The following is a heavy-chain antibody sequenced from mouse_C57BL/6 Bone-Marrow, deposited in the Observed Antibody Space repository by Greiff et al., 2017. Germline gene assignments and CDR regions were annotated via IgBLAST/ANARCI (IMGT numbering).Heavy chain of an antibody. J-gene: IGHJ3*01. CDR1: GFTFSSYA. V-gene: IGHV5-9-1*02. Sequence: EVKLMESGEGLVKPGGSLKLSCAASGFTFSSYAMSWVRQTPEKRLEWVAYISSGGDYIYYADTVKGRFTISRDNARNTLYLQMSSLKSEDTAMYYCTREMNWAWFAYWGQGTLVTVSA. CDR2: ISSGGDYI. CDR3: TREMNWAWFAY. D-gene: IGHD4-1*01.